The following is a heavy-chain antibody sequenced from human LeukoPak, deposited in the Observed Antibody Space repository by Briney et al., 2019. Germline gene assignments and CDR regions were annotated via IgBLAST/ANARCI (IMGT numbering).Heavy chain of an antibody. Sequence: SETLSLTCTVSGGYISTSNYYWGWIRQSPGRGLEWIRNIYYRGSTYYNPSLKTRVSLSIDTSMNQFSLKVNSQTVADTAVYYCARFFYYGACRPPFWGKGTLVAVS. D-gene: IGHD4/OR15-4a*01. CDR1: GGYISTSNYY. V-gene: IGHV4-39*01. CDR2: IYYRGST. J-gene: IGHJ4*02. CDR3: ARFFYYGACRPPF.